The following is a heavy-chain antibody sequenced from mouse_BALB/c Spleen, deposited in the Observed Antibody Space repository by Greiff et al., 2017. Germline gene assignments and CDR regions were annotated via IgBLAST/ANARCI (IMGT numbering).Heavy chain of an antibody. D-gene: IGHD1-1*01. J-gene: IGHJ4*01. V-gene: IGHV2-6-7*01. CDR2: IWGDGST. CDR3: ARGVTTVVDAMDY. Sequence: QAQLKESGPGLVAPSQSLSITCTVSGFSLTGYGVNWVRQPPGKGLEWLGMIWGDGSTDYNSALKSRLSISKDNSKSQVFLKMNSLQTDDTARYYCARGVTTVVDAMDYWGQGTTVTVSS. CDR1: GFSLTGYG.